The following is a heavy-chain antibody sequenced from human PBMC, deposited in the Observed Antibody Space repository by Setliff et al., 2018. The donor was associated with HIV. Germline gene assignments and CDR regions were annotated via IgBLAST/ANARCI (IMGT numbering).Heavy chain of an antibody. CDR1: GFTFSSYA. J-gene: IGHJ1*01. D-gene: IGHD6-19*01. CDR2: ISGSGGST. CDR3: AGESSIAVAEYFQH. Sequence: PGGSLRLSCAASGFTFSSYAMSWVRQAPGKGLEWVSAISGSGGSTYYADSVKGRFAISRDNSKNTLYLQMNSLRAEDTAVYYCAGESSIAVAEYFQHWGQGTLVTVSS. V-gene: IGHV3-23*01.